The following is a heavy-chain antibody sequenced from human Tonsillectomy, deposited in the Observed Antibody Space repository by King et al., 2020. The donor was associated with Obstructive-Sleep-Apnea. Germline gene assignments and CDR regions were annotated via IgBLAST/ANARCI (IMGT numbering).Heavy chain of an antibody. CDR2: IYSGGST. CDR1: GFTVSSNY. J-gene: IGHJ4*02. V-gene: IGHV3-66*01. Sequence: VQLVESGGGLVQPGGSLRLSCAASGFTVSSNYMCWVRQAPGKGLEWVSAIYSGGSTYYAGFVKGRFTISRDNSKNTLYLQMNSLRAEDTAVYYCARDDRHSSGWWGNFDYWGQGTLVTVSS. CDR3: ARDDRHSSGWWGNFDY. D-gene: IGHD6-19*01.